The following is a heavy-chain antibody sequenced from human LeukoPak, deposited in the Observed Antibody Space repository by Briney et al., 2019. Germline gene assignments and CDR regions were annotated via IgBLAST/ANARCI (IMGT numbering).Heavy chain of an antibody. CDR2: ISSSSSTI. V-gene: IGHV3-48*04. D-gene: IGHD3-9*01. Sequence: GGSLRLSCAASGFTLSSYSMNWVRQAPGKGLEWVSYISSSSSTIYYADSVKGRFTISRDNAKNSLYLQMNSLRAEDTAVYYCARKDYILTGYYVTGDYNWFDPWGQGTLVTVSS. J-gene: IGHJ5*02. CDR3: ARKDYILTGYYVTGDYNWFDP. CDR1: GFTLSSYS.